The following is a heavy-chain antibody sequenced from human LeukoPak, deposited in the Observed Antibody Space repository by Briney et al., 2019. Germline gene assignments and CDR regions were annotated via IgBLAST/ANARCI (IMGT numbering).Heavy chain of an antibody. Sequence: SETLSLTCTVSGGSISSSSYYWGWIRQPPGKGLEWIGSIYYSGSTYYNPSLKSRVTISVDASKNQFSLKLSTVTAADTAVYYCARHELSGRWLLDYWGQGTLVTVSS. D-gene: IGHD5-24*01. CDR3: ARHELSGRWLLDY. CDR1: GGSISSSSYY. CDR2: IYYSGST. J-gene: IGHJ4*02. V-gene: IGHV4-39*01.